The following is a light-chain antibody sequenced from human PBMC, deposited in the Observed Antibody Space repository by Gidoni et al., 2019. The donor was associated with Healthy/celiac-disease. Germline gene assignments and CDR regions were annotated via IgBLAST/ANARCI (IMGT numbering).Light chain of an antibody. J-gene: IGLJ1*01. CDR1: SSDVGGYNY. Sequence: QPALTQPASVSGSPGQSITLSCTGTSSDVGGYNYVSWYQQHPGKAPKLMIYEVSNRPSGVSNRFSGSKSGNTASLTISGLQAEDEADYYCSSYTSSSTFYVFGTGTKVTVL. V-gene: IGLV2-14*01. CDR3: SSYTSSSTFYV. CDR2: EVS.